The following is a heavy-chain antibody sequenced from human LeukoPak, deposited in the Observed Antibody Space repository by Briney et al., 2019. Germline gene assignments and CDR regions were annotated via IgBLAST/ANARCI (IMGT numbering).Heavy chain of an antibody. Sequence: SETLSLTCAVFGGSFGDYYWSWIRQPPGKGLEWFAEINHSGTTSYNPSLKSRDTISVDTSKNQFSLKLSSVTAADTAVYYCASLHQVRGLTVFDYWGQGTLVTVSS. CDR1: GGSFGDYY. D-gene: IGHD3-10*01. J-gene: IGHJ4*02. CDR3: ASLHQVRGLTVFDY. CDR2: INHSGTT. V-gene: IGHV4-34*01.